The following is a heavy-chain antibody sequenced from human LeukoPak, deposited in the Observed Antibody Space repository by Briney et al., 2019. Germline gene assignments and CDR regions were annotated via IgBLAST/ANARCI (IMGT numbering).Heavy chain of an antibody. CDR3: ARLRAMVRGDTYYFDY. V-gene: IGHV4-59*05. CDR2: IYYSGST. J-gene: IGHJ4*02. D-gene: IGHD3-10*01. Sequence: SETLSLTCTVSGGFISTYYWSWLRQSPGKGLEWIGSIYYSGSTYYNPSLKSRVTISVDTSKNQFSLKLSSVTAADTAVYYCARLRAMVRGDTYYFDYWGQGTLVTVSS. CDR1: GGFISTYY.